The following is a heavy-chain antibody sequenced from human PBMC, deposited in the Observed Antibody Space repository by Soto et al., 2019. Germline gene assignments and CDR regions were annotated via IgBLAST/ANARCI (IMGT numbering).Heavy chain of an antibody. V-gene: IGHV4-30-4*01. CDR1: GGSISSGDYY. CDR2: IYYSGST. J-gene: IGHJ3*02. Sequence: SETLSLTCTVSGGSISSGDYYWSWIRQPPGKGLEWIGYIYYSGSTYYNPSLKSRVTISVDTSKNQFSLKLSSVTAADTAVYYCARYNWGAMGAFDIRGQETTVTVSS. CDR3: ARYNWGAMGAFDI. D-gene: IGHD1-1*01.